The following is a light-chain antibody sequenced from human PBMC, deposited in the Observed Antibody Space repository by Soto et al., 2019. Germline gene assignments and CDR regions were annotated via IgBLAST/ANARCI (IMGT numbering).Light chain of an antibody. CDR1: QDISNY. CDR3: QQYDSLPPFT. J-gene: IGKJ3*01. V-gene: IGKV1-33*01. Sequence: DIQMTQSPSSLSASVGDRVTITCQASQDISNYLNWYQQKPGRAPNLLISDASDLETGVPSRFSGSVFGTDFTLTISSLQPEDIATYYCQQYDSLPPFTFGPGTRVDLK. CDR2: DAS.